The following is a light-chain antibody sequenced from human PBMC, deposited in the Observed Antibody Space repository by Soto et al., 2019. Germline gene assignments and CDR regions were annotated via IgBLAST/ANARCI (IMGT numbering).Light chain of an antibody. Sequence: DIQMTQSPYTLSALVGDRVTITCRASQSVSSSLAWYQQKPGKAPKLLIYAASTLESGVSSRFSGSGFGTEFTLTISSLQPDDFATYYCQQYESFSPYTFGQGTNVEIK. CDR1: QSVSSS. V-gene: IGKV1-5*01. CDR3: QQYESFSPYT. CDR2: AAS. J-gene: IGKJ2*01.